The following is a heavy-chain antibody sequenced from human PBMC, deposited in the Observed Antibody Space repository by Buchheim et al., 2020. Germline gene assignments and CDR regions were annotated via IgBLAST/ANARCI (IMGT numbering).Heavy chain of an antibody. CDR2: INYDGNT. Sequence: QVQLQQWGTRLLKPSETLSLTCAVSGESFSGYFWTWIRQPPGKGLEWIGEINYDGNTNYNPSLKSRVSISVDTTKKRFSLNLSSVSAADTAVYYCARTDYYGLGTRDVWGQGT. CDR3: ARTDYYGLGTRDV. CDR1: GESFSGYF. V-gene: IGHV4-34*01. D-gene: IGHD3-10*01. J-gene: IGHJ6*02.